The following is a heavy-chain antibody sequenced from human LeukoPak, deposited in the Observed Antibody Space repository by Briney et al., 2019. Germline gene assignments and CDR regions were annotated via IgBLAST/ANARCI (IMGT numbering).Heavy chain of an antibody. CDR1: GGSFSGYY. CDR2: INHSGST. Sequence: SETLSLTCAVYGGSFSGYYWSWIRQPPGKGLEWIGEINHSGSTNYNPPLKSRVTISVDTSKNQFSLKLSSVTAADTAVYYCARGQPSLGQWLVPYYYYGMDVWGQGTTVTVSS. CDR3: ARGQPSLGQWLVPYYYYGMDV. J-gene: IGHJ6*02. V-gene: IGHV4-34*01. D-gene: IGHD6-19*01.